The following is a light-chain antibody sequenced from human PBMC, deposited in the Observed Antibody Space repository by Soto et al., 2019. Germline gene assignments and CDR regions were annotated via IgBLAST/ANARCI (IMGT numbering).Light chain of an antibody. CDR1: SSDVGGHNY. Sequence: QSALTQPASVSGSPGQSITISCAGTSSDVGGHNYVSWYQQHPGKAPKLIIYDVNNRPSGVSNRFSGSKSGNTASLTISGRQAEDEAAYFCYSPRSSSTLYVFGTGTKLTVL. CDR2: DVN. J-gene: IGLJ1*01. V-gene: IGLV2-14*03. CDR3: YSPRSSSTLYV.